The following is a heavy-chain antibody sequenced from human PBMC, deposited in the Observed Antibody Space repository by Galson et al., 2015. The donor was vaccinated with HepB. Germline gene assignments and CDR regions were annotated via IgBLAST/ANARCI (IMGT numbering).Heavy chain of an antibody. D-gene: IGHD2-21*02. V-gene: IGHV1-69*13. CDR2: IIPIFGTA. Sequence: QSGAEVKKPGASVKVSCKASGGTFSSYAISWVRQAPGQGLEWMGGIIPIFGTANYAQKFQGRVTITADESTSTAYMELSSLRSEDTAVYYCAACGGDCYSRNYYYYYGMDVWGQGTTVTVSS. CDR1: GGTFSSYA. CDR3: AACGGDCYSRNYYYYYGMDV. J-gene: IGHJ6*02.